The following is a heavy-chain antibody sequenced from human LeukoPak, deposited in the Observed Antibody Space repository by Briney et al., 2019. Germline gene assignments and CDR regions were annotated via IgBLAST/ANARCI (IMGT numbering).Heavy chain of an antibody. D-gene: IGHD2-2*01. CDR3: AKTSSTSCSSCVFDY. CDR2: VSGGGDSA. Sequence: GALRLSSAASVVTLTGYAMSSGPQAPGERVEWVSVVSGGGDSAYYADSVKGRFTIYRDNSKNTLYLQMNSLKAEDTAIYYCAKTSSTSCSSCVFDYWGQGTLVTVSS. J-gene: IGHJ4*02. CDR1: VVTLTGYA. V-gene: IGHV3-23*01.